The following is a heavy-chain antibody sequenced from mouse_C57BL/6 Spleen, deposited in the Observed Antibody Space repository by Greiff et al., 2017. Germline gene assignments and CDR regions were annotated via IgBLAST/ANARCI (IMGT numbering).Heavy chain of an antibody. CDR2: ISYDGST. V-gene: IGHV3-6*01. CDR1: GYSITSGYY. D-gene: IGHD2-5*01. CDR3: GRDRDYSIGCGY. J-gene: IGHJ3*02. Sequence: EVQLQESGPGLVKPSPSLSLTCSVTGYSITSGYYWNWIRQFPGNKLEWMGYISYDGSTNYNPSLKNRISITRDTSKNQCFLKLNSVTTEDTATYYWGRDRDYSIGCGYWGKGTLVTVSA.